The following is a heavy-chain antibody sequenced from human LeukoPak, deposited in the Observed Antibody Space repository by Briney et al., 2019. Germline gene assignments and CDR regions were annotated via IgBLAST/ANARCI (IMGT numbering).Heavy chain of an antibody. CDR2: VNAYGTIT. D-gene: IGHD3-22*01. CDR3: ARESYDSSGYYYGGGFDY. CDR1: GFTFSNYW. V-gene: IGHV3-74*01. J-gene: IGHJ4*02. Sequence: GGSLRLFCAASGFTFSNYWMHWVRQAPGKGLVWVSRVNAYGTITNYADSVKGRFTISRDNAKNTLYLQMNSLRAEDTAVYYCARESYDSSGYYYGGGFDYWGQGTLVTVSS.